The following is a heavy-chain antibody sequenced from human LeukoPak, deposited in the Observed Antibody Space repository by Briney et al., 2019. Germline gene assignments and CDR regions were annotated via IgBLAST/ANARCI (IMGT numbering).Heavy chain of an antibody. CDR3: ARDHSTEDKSWWLDP. CDR2: INPNGDYT. CDR1: GDTFTRNW. D-gene: IGHD7-27*01. J-gene: IGHJ5*02. V-gene: IGHV1-46*01. Sequence: ASVKVSCKTSGDTFTRNWMHWMRQGPGQGLEWMGVINPNGDYTMYAEKFRGRVTVTRDMSSSTDYMELGSLRSEDTAVYHCARDHSTEDKSWWLDPWGQGTLVIVSS.